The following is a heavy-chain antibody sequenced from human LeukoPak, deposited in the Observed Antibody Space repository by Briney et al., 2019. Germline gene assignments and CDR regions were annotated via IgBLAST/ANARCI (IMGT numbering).Heavy chain of an antibody. J-gene: IGHJ4*02. CDR3: AKEGVYCSGGSCYSYYFDY. D-gene: IGHD2-15*01. Sequence: GGSLRLSCAASGFTFSSYGMHWVRQAPGKGLEWVAVIWYDGSNKYYADSVKGRFTISRDNSKNTLHLQMNSLRAEDTAVYYCAKEGVYCSGGSCYSYYFDYWGQGTLVTVSS. V-gene: IGHV3-33*06. CDR1: GFTFSSYG. CDR2: IWYDGSNK.